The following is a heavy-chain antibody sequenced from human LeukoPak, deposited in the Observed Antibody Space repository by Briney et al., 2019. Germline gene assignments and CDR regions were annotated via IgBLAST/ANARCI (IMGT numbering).Heavy chain of an antibody. J-gene: IGHJ5*02. Sequence: ASVKVSCKASGYTFTSYYLHWVRQAPGQGLEWMGIINPSGGSTRHAQKFQGRVTMTRDTSTSTVYMELSSLRSEDTALYYCARGPYGDYSSWFDPWGQGTLVTVSS. D-gene: IGHD3-16*01. V-gene: IGHV1-46*01. CDR3: ARGPYGDYSSWFDP. CDR1: GYTFTSYY. CDR2: INPSGGST.